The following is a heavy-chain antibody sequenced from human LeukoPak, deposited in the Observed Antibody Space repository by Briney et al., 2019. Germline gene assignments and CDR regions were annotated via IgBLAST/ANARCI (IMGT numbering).Heavy chain of an antibody. CDR2: ISGFNGNT. Sequence: ASVKVSCKASGYTFTSYLISWVRQVPGQGLEWMGWISGFNGNTDYAQKFKDRVTLTTDTSTSTAYMELRSLTSDDTAVYYCARIWAESQLVCDYWGQGTLVTVSP. CDR3: ARIWAESQLVCDY. J-gene: IGHJ4*02. V-gene: IGHV1-18*01. CDR1: GYTFTSYL. D-gene: IGHD6-13*01.